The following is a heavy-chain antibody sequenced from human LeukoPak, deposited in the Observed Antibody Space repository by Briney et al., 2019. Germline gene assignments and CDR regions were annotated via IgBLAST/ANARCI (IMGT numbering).Heavy chain of an antibody. CDR1: GGSISSSSYY. CDR3: ARVTGYMIEDYFDY. D-gene: IGHD3-22*01. J-gene: IGHJ4*02. V-gene: IGHV4-61*02. CDR2: IYASGST. Sequence: PSETLSLTCTVSGGSISSSSYYWSWTRQPAGKGLEWIGRIYASGSTNYNPSLKSRVTISVDTSKNQFSLKLSSVTAADTAVYHCARVTGYMIEDYFDYWGQGTLVTVSS.